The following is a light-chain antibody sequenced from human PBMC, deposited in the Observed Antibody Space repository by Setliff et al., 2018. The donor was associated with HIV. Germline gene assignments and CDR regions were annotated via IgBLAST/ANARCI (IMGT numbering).Light chain of an antibody. J-gene: IGLJ1*01. CDR2: EVS. CDR3: SSYTSSSTLV. V-gene: IGLV2-14*01. CDR1: SSDVGDYNC. Sequence: QSVLPQPASVSGSPGQSITISCTGTSSDVGDYNCVSWYQQHPGKAPEVMISEVSNRPSGVSNRFSGSKSGNTASLTISGLQAEDEADYYCSSYTSSSTLVFGTGTKVTVL.